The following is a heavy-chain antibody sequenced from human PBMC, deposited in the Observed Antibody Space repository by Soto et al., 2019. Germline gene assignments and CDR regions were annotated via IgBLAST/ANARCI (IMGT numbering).Heavy chain of an antibody. D-gene: IGHD5-12*01. V-gene: IGHV4-59*01. CDR1: GGYISGYY. Sequence: SETLSLTCTISGGYISGYYWSWIRPPPGKGLEWIGYVYYSGSTNYNPSLESRVTISIDTSKNQFSLKLTSVTAADTAVYYCAKYRRTEADGYTLDFWGQGTLVTVSS. J-gene: IGHJ4*02. CDR3: AKYRRTEADGYTLDF. CDR2: VYYSGST.